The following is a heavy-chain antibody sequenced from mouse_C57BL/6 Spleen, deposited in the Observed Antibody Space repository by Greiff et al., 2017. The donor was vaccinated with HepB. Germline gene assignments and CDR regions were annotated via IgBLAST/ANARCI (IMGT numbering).Heavy chain of an antibody. V-gene: IGHV1-69*01. Sequence: QVQLQQPGAELVKPGASVKLSCKASGYTFTSYWMHWVNQRPGQGLEWIGEIDPSDSYTNYNQKFKGKSTLTVDKSSSTAYMQLSSLTSEDSAVYYCARACYGGSAFGYWGQGTTLTVSS. J-gene: IGHJ2*01. D-gene: IGHD1-1*01. CDR2: IDPSDSYT. CDR3: ARACYGGSAFGY. CDR1: GYTFTSYW.